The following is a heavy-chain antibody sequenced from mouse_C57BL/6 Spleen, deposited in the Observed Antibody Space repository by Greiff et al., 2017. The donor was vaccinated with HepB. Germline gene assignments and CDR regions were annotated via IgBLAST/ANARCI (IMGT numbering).Heavy chain of an antibody. V-gene: IGHV7-3*01. D-gene: IGHD3-2*02. CDR3: ASAAQAPFDY. CDR2: IRNKANGYTT. J-gene: IGHJ2*01. CDR1: GFTFTDYY. Sequence: EVKLMESGGGLVQPGGSLSLSCAASGFTFTDYYMSWVRQPPGKALEWLGFIRNKANGYTTEYSASVKGRFTISRDNSQSILYLQMNALRAEDSATYYWASAAQAPFDYWGQGTTLTVSS.